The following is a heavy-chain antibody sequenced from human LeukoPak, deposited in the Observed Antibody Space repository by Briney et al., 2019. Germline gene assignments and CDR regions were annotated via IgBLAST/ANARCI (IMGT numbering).Heavy chain of an antibody. V-gene: IGHV3-66*01. CDR3: ASKLTTGY. D-gene: IGHD4-17*01. J-gene: IGHJ4*02. CDR1: GLTVSSNY. CDR2: IYSGGTT. Sequence: GGSLRLPCVVSGLTVSSNYMSWVRQAPGKGLEWVSVIYSGGTTNYADSVKGRFIVHRDNSKNTLYLQMNSLRAEDTAVYYCASKLTTGYWGQGTLVTVSS.